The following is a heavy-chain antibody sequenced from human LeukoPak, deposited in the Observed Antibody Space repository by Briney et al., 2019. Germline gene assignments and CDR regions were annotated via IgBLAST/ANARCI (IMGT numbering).Heavy chain of an antibody. CDR2: IRSTTDVGTS. CDR3: TTDRGDFDY. D-gene: IGHD3-10*01. J-gene: IGHJ4*02. V-gene: IGHV3-15*01. CDR1: GFTFSNAW. Sequence: PGGSLRLSCAASGFTFSNAWMSWVRQAPGKGLEWVGRIRSTTDVGTSAYAAPGKGRFTISKADSKNNLQLHSNSVKPEARAVFYCTTDRGDFDYWGQGTLVTVSS.